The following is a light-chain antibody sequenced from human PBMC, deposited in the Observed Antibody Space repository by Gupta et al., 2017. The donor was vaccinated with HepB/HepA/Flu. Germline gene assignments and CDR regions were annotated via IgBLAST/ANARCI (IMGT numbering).Light chain of an antibody. V-gene: IGLV1-44*01. Sequence: QSVLTQSPSLSGTPGQRVTISCSGSSSNVGSKNVNWYQQLPGRAPKLLIYYNDERHSGVPDRFSGSKSDTSASLAISGLQAEDEADYYCAAVDESLNGVVFGGGTKLTVL. J-gene: IGLJ2*01. CDR2: YND. CDR1: SSNVGSKN. CDR3: AAVDESLNGVV.